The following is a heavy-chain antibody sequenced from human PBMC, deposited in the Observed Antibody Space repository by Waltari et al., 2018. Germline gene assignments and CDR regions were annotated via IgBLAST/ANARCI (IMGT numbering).Heavy chain of an antibody. CDR1: GGSISSYY. D-gene: IGHD1-1*01. V-gene: IGHV4-59*01. CDR3: ARDGNPGLDH. J-gene: IGHJ5*02. CDR2: IYYSGST. Sequence: QVQLQESGPGLVKPSETLSLTCPVSGGSISSYYWSWIRQPPGKGLEWIGYIYYSGSTNYNPSLKSRVTISVDTSKNQFSLKLSSVTAADTAVYYCARDGNPGLDHWGQGTLVTVSS.